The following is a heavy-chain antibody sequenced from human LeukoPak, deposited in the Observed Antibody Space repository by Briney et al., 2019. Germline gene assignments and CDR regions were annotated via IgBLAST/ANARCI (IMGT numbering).Heavy chain of an antibody. CDR1: GGSISSGSYY. D-gene: IGHD3-10*01. V-gene: IGHV4-61*02. J-gene: IGHJ4*02. Sequence: SQTLSLTCTVSGGSISSGSYYWSWIRQPAGKGLEWIGRIYTSGSTNYNPSLKSRVTISVDTSKNQFSLKLSSVTAADTAVYYCARVVSMVRGIDYWGQGTLVTVSS. CDR3: ARVVSMVRGIDY. CDR2: IYTSGST.